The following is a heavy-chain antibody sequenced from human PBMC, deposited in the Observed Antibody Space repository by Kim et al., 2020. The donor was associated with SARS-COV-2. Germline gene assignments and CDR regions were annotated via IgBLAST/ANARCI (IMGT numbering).Heavy chain of an antibody. Sequence: ASVKVSCKASGYTFTGYYMHWVRQAPGQGLEWMGRINPNSGGTKYAQKFQGRVTMTRDTSISTAYMELSRLRSDDTAVYHCARDGHLLWFGELLSSYYYYGMDVWGQGTTVTVPS. CDR1: GYTFTGYY. V-gene: IGHV1-2*06. D-gene: IGHD3-10*01. J-gene: IGHJ6*02. CDR3: ARDGHLLWFGELLSSYYYYGMDV. CDR2: INPNSGGT.